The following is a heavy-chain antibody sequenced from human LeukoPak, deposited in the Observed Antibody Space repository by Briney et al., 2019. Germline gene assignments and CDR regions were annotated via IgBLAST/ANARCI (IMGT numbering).Heavy chain of an antibody. CDR2: IYYSGNT. Sequence: NPAETLSLTCTVSGGSISTSTYYWAWIRQPPGKGREWIGRIYYSGNTYYNPSLKSRVTISVDTSKNQFSLTLRSVTAADTAVYYCAVGEGDSSGYYYTNDYWGQGTLVTVSS. CDR3: AVGEGDSSGYYYTNDY. J-gene: IGHJ4*02. CDR1: GGSISTSTYY. V-gene: IGHV4-39*01. D-gene: IGHD3-22*01.